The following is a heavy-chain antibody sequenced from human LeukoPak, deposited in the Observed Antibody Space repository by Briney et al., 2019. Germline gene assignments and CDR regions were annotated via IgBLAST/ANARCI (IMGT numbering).Heavy chain of an antibody. CDR1: GYTFTSYA. V-gene: IGHV7-4-1*02. Sequence: ASVKVSCKASGYTFTSYAMNWVRQAPGQGLEWMGWINTNTGNPTYAQGFTGRFVFSLDTSVSTAYLRISSLKAEDTAVYYCARDDCSGGSCYPSYYYYYYGMDVWGQGTTVTVSS. CDR2: INTNTGNP. D-gene: IGHD2-15*01. CDR3: ARDDCSGGSCYPSYYYYYYGMDV. J-gene: IGHJ6*02.